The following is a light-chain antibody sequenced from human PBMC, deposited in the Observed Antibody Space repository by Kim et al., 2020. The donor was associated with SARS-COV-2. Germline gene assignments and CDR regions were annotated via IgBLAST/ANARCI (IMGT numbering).Light chain of an antibody. CDR3: QAWDSSTVV. CDR2: QDS. V-gene: IGLV3-1*01. J-gene: IGLJ2*01. Sequence: SVSPGKTARITCSGDKLGDKYACWYQQKPGQSPVLVIYQDSKRPSGIPERFSGSNSGNTATLTISGTQAMDEADYYCQAWDSSTVVFGGGTQVTVL. CDR1: KLGDKY.